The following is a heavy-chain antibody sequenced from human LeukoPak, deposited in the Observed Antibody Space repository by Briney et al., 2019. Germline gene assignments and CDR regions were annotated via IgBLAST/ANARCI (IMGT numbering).Heavy chain of an antibody. CDR2: ISYDGTNK. D-gene: IGHD3-10*01. Sequence: PGRSLRLSCAASGFTFSRYAMHWVRQALGKGLEWVAAISYDGTNKYFADSVKGRFTISRDNSRNTLYLQMNSLRAEDTAVYFCARDLDSGSLYYYGMDVWGKGTTVTVSS. CDR3: ARDLDSGSLYYYGMDV. V-gene: IGHV3-30*04. J-gene: IGHJ6*04. CDR1: GFTFSRYA.